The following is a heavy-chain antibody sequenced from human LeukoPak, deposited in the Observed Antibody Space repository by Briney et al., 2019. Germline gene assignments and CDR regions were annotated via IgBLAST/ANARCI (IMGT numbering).Heavy chain of an antibody. CDR1: GGSISSYY. D-gene: IGHD2-15*01. Sequence: PSETLSLTCTVSGGSISSYYWSWIRQPPGKGLEWIGYIYYSGRTKYNPSLKSRVTISVDTSKNQFSLKLSSVTAADTAVYYCARGIVASTSGAFDIWGQGTMVTLSS. CDR2: IYYSGRT. CDR3: ARGIVASTSGAFDI. J-gene: IGHJ3*02. V-gene: IGHV4-59*08.